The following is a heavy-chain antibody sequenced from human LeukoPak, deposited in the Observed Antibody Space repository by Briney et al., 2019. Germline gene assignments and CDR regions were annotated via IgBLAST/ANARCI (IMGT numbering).Heavy chain of an antibody. CDR2: IYYSGST. D-gene: IGHD3-10*01. CDR1: GGSISSYY. CDR3: ARHAYYYGSGSYYSSYYYYGMDV. Sequence: PSETLSLTCTVSGGSISSYYWSWIRQPPGKGLEWIGYIYYSGSTNYNPSLKSRVTISVDTSKNQFPLKLSSVTAADTAVYYCARHAYYYGSGSYYSSYYYYGMDVWGQGTTVTVSS. V-gene: IGHV4-59*08. J-gene: IGHJ6*02.